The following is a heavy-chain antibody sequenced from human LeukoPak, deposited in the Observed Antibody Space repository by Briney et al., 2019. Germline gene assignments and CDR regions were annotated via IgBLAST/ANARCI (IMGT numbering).Heavy chain of an antibody. D-gene: IGHD6-19*01. CDR3: ARRALSYSSGWRYGMDV. CDR2: ISSSGSTI. J-gene: IGHJ6*02. Sequence: GGPLRLSCAASGFTFSDYYMSWIRQAPGKGLEWVSYISSSGSTIYYADSVKGRFTISRDNAKNSLYLQMNSLRAEDTAVYYCARRALSYSSGWRYGMDVWGQGTTVTVSS. V-gene: IGHV3-11*01. CDR1: GFTFSDYY.